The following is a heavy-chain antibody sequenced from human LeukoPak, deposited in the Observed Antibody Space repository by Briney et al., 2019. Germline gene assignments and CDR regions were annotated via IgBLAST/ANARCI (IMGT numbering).Heavy chain of an antibody. Sequence: GSLRLSCAASGFTFSGSAMHWVRQASGKGLEWVGSLYYSGSTNYNPSLKSRVTISVDTSKNQFSLKLSSVTPADRAVYYCARRHVEYSSSSDPYYFDYWGQGTLVTVSS. CDR3: ARRHVEYSSSSDPYYFDY. V-gene: IGHV4-59*01. D-gene: IGHD6-6*01. CDR2: LYYSGST. J-gene: IGHJ4*02. CDR1: GFTFSGSA.